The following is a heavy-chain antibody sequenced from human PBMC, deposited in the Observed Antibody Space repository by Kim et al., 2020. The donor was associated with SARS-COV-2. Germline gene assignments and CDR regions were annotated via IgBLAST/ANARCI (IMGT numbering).Heavy chain of an antibody. Sequence: DSVKGRFTIPRDNSKNTLYLQMNSLRAEDTAVYYCARELGPTGYYYGMDVWGQGTTVTVSS. J-gene: IGHJ6*02. D-gene: IGHD7-27*01. V-gene: IGHV3-53*01. CDR3: ARELGPTGYYYGMDV.